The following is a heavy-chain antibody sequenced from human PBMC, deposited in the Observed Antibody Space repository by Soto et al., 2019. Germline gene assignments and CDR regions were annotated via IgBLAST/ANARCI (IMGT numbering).Heavy chain of an antibody. Sequence: EVQLVESGGGLVKPGGSLRLSCAASGFTFSSYSMNWVRQAPGKGLEWVSSISSSSSYIYYADSVKGRFTISRDNAKNSLYLQMNSLRAEDTAVYYCARALHSRSSRYFDYWGQGTLVTVST. CDR3: ARALHSRSSRYFDY. V-gene: IGHV3-21*01. CDR1: GFTFSSYS. D-gene: IGHD6-6*01. CDR2: ISSSSSYI. J-gene: IGHJ4*02.